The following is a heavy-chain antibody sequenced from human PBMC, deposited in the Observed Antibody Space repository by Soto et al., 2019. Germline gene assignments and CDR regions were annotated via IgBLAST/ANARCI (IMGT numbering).Heavy chain of an antibody. D-gene: IGHD3-10*01. V-gene: IGHV4-30-2*01. CDR1: GGSISSGGYS. Sequence: QLQLKESGSGLVKPSQTLSLTCAVSGGSISSGGYSWSWIRQQPGKGLVWIGYIYHSGSTYYNPSLKSRVTISVDRSKNQFSLKLSSVTAADTAVYYCARFGVDGMDVWGQGTTVTVSS. CDR2: IYHSGST. J-gene: IGHJ6*02. CDR3: ARFGVDGMDV.